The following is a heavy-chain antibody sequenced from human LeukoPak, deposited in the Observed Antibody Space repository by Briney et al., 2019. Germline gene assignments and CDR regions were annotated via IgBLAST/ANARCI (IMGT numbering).Heavy chain of an antibody. CDR2: ISSSGSTI. CDR3: AREGSTSPGHNWFDP. V-gene: IGHV3-11*04. J-gene: IGHJ5*02. CDR1: GFTFSDYY. Sequence: GGSLRLSCAASGFTFSDYYMSWIRQAPGKGLEWVSYISSSGSTIYYADSVKGRFTISRDNAKNSLYLQTNSLRAEDTAVYYCAREGSTSPGHNWFDPWGQGTLVTVSS. D-gene: IGHD2-2*01.